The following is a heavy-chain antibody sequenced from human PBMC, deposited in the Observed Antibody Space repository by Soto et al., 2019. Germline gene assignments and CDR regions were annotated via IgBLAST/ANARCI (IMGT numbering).Heavy chain of an antibody. Sequence: GGSLRLSCAASGFTFSSYGMHWVRQAPGKGLEWVAVIWYDGSNKYYADSVKGRFTISRDNSKNRLYLQMNSLRAEDTAVYYCARDYRGYYYDSSGYLDYWGQGTLVTVSS. CDR1: GFTFSSYG. CDR2: IWYDGSNK. J-gene: IGHJ4*02. CDR3: ARDYRGYYYDSSGYLDY. D-gene: IGHD3-22*01. V-gene: IGHV3-33*01.